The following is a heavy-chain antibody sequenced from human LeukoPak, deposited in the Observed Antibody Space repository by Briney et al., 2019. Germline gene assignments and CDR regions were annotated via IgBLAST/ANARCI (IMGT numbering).Heavy chain of an antibody. J-gene: IGHJ2*01. V-gene: IGHV4-30-2*01. CDR3: ARLYGDYGYFDL. CDR2: IHHSGST. D-gene: IGHD4-17*01. CDR1: GGSISSGGYY. Sequence: SQTLSLTCTVSGGSISSGGYYWSWIRQPPGKGLEWIGEIHHSGSTNYNPSLKSRVTISIDKSKNQFSLKLSSVTAADTAVYYCARLYGDYGYFDLWGRGTLVTVSS.